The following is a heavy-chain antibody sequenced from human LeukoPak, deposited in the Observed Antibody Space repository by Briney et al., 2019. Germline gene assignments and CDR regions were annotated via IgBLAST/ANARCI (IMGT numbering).Heavy chain of an antibody. CDR3: ARGTSGGSYDY. Sequence: GGSLRLSCAASGFTFSSYWMHWVRQAPGKGLVWVSLINSDGSSTTYADSVEGRFTISRDNAKNTLYLQMNSLRAEDTAVYYCARGTSGGSYDYWDQGALITVSS. CDR1: GFTFSSYW. CDR2: INSDGSST. J-gene: IGHJ4*02. D-gene: IGHD1-26*01. V-gene: IGHV3-74*01.